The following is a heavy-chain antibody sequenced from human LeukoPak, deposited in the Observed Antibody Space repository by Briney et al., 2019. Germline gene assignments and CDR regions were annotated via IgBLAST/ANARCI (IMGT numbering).Heavy chain of an antibody. Sequence: SSETLSLTCAVYGGSLSGYYWSWIRQSPGKGLEWIGEVNHSGSTTYNAPLKSRVTISVDRSKNQFSLKLSSVTAADTAVYYCARRYSSSWYDGGYFDYWGQGTLVTVSS. CDR1: GGSLSGYY. CDR2: VNHSGST. V-gene: IGHV4-34*01. J-gene: IGHJ4*02. D-gene: IGHD6-13*01. CDR3: ARRYSSSWYDGGYFDY.